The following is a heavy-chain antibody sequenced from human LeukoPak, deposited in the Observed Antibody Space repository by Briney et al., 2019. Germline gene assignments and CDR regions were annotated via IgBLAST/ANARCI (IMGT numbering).Heavy chain of an antibody. Sequence: GGSLRLSCAASGFTFSSYGMHWVRQAPGKGLEWVAFIRYDGSNKYYADSVKGRFTISRDNSKNTLYLQMNGLRAEDTAVYYCAKVAGLLRWPRNEDYWGQGTLVTVSS. CDR2: IRYDGSNK. D-gene: IGHD4-23*01. CDR3: AKVAGLLRWPRNEDY. J-gene: IGHJ4*02. V-gene: IGHV3-30*02. CDR1: GFTFSSYG.